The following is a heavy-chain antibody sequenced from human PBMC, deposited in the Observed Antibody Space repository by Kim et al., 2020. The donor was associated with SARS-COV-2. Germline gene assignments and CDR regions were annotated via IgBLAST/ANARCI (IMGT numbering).Heavy chain of an antibody. CDR3: ARDRRGGSSGWYNYYYGMDV. J-gene: IGHJ6*02. CDR1: GFTFSSYA. V-gene: IGHV3-30-3*01. CDR2: ISYDGSNK. D-gene: IGHD6-19*01. Sequence: GGSLRLSCAASGFTFSSYAMHWVRQAPGKGLEWVAVISYDGSNKYYADSVKGRFTISRDNSKNTLYLQMNSLRAEDTAVYYCARDRRGGSSGWYNYYYGMDVWGQGTTVTVSS.